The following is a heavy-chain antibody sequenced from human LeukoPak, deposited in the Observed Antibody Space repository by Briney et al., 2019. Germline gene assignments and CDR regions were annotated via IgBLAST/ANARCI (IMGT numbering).Heavy chain of an antibody. V-gene: IGHV4-39*07. Sequence: PSETLSLTCTVSGGSISSRSYYWAWIRQPPGKGLEWIGTIYYSGTTYYNLSLKSRVTISVDTSKNQFSLNLTSLTAADTAVYYCARCKSVDRATGISWTETYYFDYWGQGTLATVSS. CDR1: GGSISSRSYY. CDR2: IYYSGTT. J-gene: IGHJ4*02. D-gene: IGHD5-18*01. CDR3: ARCKSVDRATGISWTETYYFDY.